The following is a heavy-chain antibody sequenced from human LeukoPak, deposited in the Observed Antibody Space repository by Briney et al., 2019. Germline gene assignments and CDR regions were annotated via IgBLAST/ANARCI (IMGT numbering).Heavy chain of an antibody. CDR1: GGSISSGNYY. Sequence: SETLSLTCTVSGGSISSGNYYWSWIRQPAGKGLECIGRIYTSGSTNYNPSLKSRVTISVDTSKNQFSLKLSSVTAADTAVYYCARYPIAAATDFDYWGQGTLVTVSS. CDR3: ARYPIAAATDFDY. J-gene: IGHJ4*02. V-gene: IGHV4-61*02. D-gene: IGHD6-13*01. CDR2: IYTSGST.